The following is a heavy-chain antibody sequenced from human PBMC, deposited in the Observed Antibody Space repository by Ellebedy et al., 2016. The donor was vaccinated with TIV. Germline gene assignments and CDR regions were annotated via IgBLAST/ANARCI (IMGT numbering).Heavy chain of an antibody. Sequence: SVKVSCXASGGTFSSYAISWVRQAPGQGLEWMGGIIPIFGTANYAQKFQGRVTITADESTSTAYMELSSLRSEDTAVYYCARVVVVPDYYYYMDVWGKGTTVTVSS. CDR3: ARVVVVPDYYYYMDV. J-gene: IGHJ6*03. CDR1: GGTFSSYA. CDR2: IIPIFGTA. V-gene: IGHV1-69*13. D-gene: IGHD2-2*01.